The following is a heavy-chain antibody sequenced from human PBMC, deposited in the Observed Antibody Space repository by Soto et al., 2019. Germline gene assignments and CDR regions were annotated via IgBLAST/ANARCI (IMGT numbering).Heavy chain of an antibody. Sequence: SETLSLTCTVSGGSISSGDYYWSWIRQPPGKGLEWIGYIYYSGSTYYNPSLKSRVTISVDTSKNQFSLKLSSVTAADTAVYYCARDIAAESWFDPWGQGTLVTVSS. V-gene: IGHV4-30-4*01. D-gene: IGHD6-13*01. CDR3: ARDIAAESWFDP. J-gene: IGHJ5*02. CDR2: IYYSGST. CDR1: GGSISSGDYY.